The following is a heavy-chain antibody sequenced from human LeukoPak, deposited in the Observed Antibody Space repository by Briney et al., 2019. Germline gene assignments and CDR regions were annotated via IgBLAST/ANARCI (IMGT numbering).Heavy chain of an antibody. Sequence: GGSLRLSCAASGFTFSSYGMHWVRQAPGKGLEWVAVIWYDGSNKYYADSVKGRFTISRDNSKNTLYLQMNSLRAEDTAVYYCARDARFLDLVGYLDYWGQGTLVTVSS. D-gene: IGHD3-3*01. CDR1: GFTFSSYG. V-gene: IGHV3-33*01. CDR2: IWYDGSNK. CDR3: ARDARFLDLVGYLDY. J-gene: IGHJ4*02.